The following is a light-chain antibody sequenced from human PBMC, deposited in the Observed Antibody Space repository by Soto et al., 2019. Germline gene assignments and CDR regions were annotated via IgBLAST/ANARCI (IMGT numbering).Light chain of an antibody. Sequence: DIQMTQSPSSLSASVGDRVTITCRASQGISNYLAWYQQKPGKVPKLLIYAASTLQSGVPSRFSGSESGTDFTLTISSLQPEDGATYYCQKYDSAPLTFGGGTKVEIK. J-gene: IGKJ4*01. CDR3: QKYDSAPLT. CDR1: QGISNY. V-gene: IGKV1-27*01. CDR2: AAS.